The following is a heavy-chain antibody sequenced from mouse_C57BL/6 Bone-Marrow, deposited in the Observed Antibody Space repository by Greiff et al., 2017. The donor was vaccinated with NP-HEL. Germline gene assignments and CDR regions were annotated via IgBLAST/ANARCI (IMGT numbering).Heavy chain of an antibody. CDR2: IYPGSGNT. J-gene: IGHJ3*01. V-gene: IGHV1-76*01. Sequence: VQLQQSGAELVRPGASVKLSCKASGYTFTDYYINWVKQRPGQGLEWIARIYPGSGNTYYNEKFKGKATLTAEKSSSTAYMQLSSLTSEDSAVYFCARSGDYSNYSAWFAYWGQGTLVTVSA. D-gene: IGHD2-5*01. CDR3: ARSGDYSNYSAWFAY. CDR1: GYTFTDYY.